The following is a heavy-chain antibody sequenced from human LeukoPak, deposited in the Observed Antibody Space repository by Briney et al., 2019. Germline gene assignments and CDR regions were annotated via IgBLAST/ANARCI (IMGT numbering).Heavy chain of an antibody. D-gene: IGHD3-10*01. CDR1: GFTFSGYY. V-gene: IGHV3-11*04. CDR3: ARVGRNYFDY. Sequence: GGSLRLSCAASGFTFSGYYMIWIRQAPGKGLEWVSYISSSGSAIYYADSVKGRFTISRDNAKNSLYLQMNSLRAEDTAVYFCARVGRNYFDYWGQGTLVTVSS. CDR2: ISSSGSAI. J-gene: IGHJ4*02.